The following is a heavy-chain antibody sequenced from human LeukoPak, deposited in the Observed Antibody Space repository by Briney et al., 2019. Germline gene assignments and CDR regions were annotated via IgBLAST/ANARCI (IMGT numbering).Heavy chain of an antibody. Sequence: SETLSLTCTVSGGSISSSSYYWGWIRQPPGKGLEWIGSIYYSGSTCYNPSLKSRVTISVDTSKNQFSLKLSSVTAADTAVYYCARGGSFLMTHFDYWGQGTLVTVSS. CDR1: GGSISSSSYY. J-gene: IGHJ4*02. CDR3: ARGGSFLMTHFDY. D-gene: IGHD1-26*01. CDR2: IYYSGST. V-gene: IGHV4-39*07.